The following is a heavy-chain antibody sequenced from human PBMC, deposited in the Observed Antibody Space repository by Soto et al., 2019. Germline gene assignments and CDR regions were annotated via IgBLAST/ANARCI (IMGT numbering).Heavy chain of an antibody. CDR1: GFTFSSYG. CDR2: ISYDGSNK. CDR3: AREYRRITIFGVPNPATGNMDV. Sequence: GGSLRLSCAASGFTFSSYGMHWVGQAPGKGLEWVAVISYDGSNKNYADSVKGRFTISRDNSKNTLYLQMNSLRAEDTAVYYCAREYRRITIFGVPNPATGNMDVWGQGTTVTVSS. D-gene: IGHD3-3*01. J-gene: IGHJ6*02. V-gene: IGHV3-30*03.